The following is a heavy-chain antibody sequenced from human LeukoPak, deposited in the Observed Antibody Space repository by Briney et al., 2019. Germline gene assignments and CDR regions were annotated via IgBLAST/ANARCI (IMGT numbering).Heavy chain of an antibody. Sequence: PSETLSLTCTVSADSLSSGGHYWAWIRQLPGKGLESIGFIHHSGSSRHHPSLKDRVAISVDASRKQFALRLSSVTAADTAIYYCARGGNRFGGFYFDYWGQGSQVIVSS. D-gene: IGHD3-10*01. J-gene: IGHJ4*02. CDR3: ARGGNRFGGFYFDY. CDR1: ADSLSSGGHY. V-gene: IGHV4-31*03. CDR2: IHHSGSS.